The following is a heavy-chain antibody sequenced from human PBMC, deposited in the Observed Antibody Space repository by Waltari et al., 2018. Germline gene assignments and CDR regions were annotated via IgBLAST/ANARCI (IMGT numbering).Heavy chain of an antibody. V-gene: IGHV1-69*04. J-gene: IGHJ4*02. CDR3: ARNDYYDSSAPNY. Sequence: QVQLVQSGAEVKKPGSSVKVSCKASGGTFSSYAISWVRPAPGQGLEWMGRIIPILGIANYAQKFQGRVTITADKSTSTAYMELSSLRSEDTAVYYCARNDYYDSSAPNYWGQGTLVTVSS. CDR1: GGTFSSYA. D-gene: IGHD3-22*01. CDR2: IIPILGIA.